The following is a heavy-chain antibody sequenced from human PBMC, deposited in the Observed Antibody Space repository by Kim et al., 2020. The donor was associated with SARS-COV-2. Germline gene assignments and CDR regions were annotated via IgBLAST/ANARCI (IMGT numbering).Heavy chain of an antibody. CDR1: GFTFSDSA. J-gene: IGHJ4*01. V-gene: IGHV3-73*01. CDR2: IRSKGNGYST. CDR3: TRVSCSTLAFWDAFD. Sequence: GGSLRLSCAASGFTFSDSAMHWVRRASGKGLEWLGCIRSKGNGYSTAYSASGRGTITSARDESTHTAQLQMNRPKTEDMSYYDSTRVSCSTLAFWDAFD. D-gene: IGHD3-3*02.